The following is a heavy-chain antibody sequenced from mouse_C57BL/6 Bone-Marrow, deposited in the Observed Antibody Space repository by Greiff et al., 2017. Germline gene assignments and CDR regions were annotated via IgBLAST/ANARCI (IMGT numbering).Heavy chain of an antibody. D-gene: IGHD1-1*01. J-gene: IGHJ4*01. Sequence: QVQLQQPGAELVRPGSSVKLSCKASGYTFTSYWMHWVKQRPIQGLEWIGNSDPSDSETHYNQKFKDKATLTVDTSYSTAYMQLSSLTSEDSAVYYCARDTTVVAVDYWGQGTSVTVSS. CDR2: SDPSDSET. CDR3: ARDTTVVAVDY. V-gene: IGHV1-52*01. CDR1: GYTFTSYW.